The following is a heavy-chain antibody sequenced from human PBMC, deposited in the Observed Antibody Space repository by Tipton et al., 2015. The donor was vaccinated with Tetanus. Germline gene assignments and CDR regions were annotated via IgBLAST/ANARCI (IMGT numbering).Heavy chain of an antibody. Sequence: SLRLSCTTSGLFFKNAWMNWVRQAPGKGLEWVGRIKNKADGGTTDYSARVKDRFSISRDDSKDTPFLQMNSLKTGETAVYYCTTSGIGGAGYPGDYWGRGTLVVVSP. V-gene: IGHV3-15*07. CDR1: GLFFKNAW. CDR2: IKNKADGGTT. D-gene: IGHD6-13*01. J-gene: IGHJ4*02. CDR3: TTSGIGGAGYPGDY.